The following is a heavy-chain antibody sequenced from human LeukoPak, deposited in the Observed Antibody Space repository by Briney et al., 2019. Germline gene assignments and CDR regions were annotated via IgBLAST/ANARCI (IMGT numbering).Heavy chain of an antibody. D-gene: IGHD6-13*01. CDR1: GFTVSSNY. Sequence: GGSLRLSCAASGFTVSSNYMGWVRQAPGKGLEYVSVLYHDGGTYSADSVKGRFTISRDNAKNSLYLEMSSLRGEDTALYYCARDTSPRIAAIYYDAFDIWGQGTMVTVSS. V-gene: IGHV3-53*01. CDR3: ARDTSPRIAAIYYDAFDI. J-gene: IGHJ3*02. CDR2: LYHDGGT.